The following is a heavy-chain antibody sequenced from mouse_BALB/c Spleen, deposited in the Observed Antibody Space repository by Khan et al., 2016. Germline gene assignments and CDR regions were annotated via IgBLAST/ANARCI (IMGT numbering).Heavy chain of an antibody. J-gene: IGHJ4*01. CDR3: ARLRRVYAMDY. D-gene: IGHD2-12*01. CDR1: GYSITSGSY. CDR2: ISYDGSN. V-gene: IGHV3-6*02. Sequence: EVQLQESGPGLVKPSQSLSLTCSVPGYSITSGSYWNWIRQFPGNNLEWMGYISYDGSNNYNPSLKNRISIARDPSKNQFFLKLNSVTTEDTATSYCARLRRVYAMDYWGQGTSVTVSS.